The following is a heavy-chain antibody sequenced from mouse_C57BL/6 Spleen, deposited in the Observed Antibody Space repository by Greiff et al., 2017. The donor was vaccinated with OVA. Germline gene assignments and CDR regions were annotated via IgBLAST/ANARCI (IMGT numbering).Heavy chain of an antibody. CDR1: GYTFTSYW. CDR3: LFIYYGSSSYYYAMDY. V-gene: IGHV1-52*01. CDR2: IDPSDSET. J-gene: IGHJ4*01. D-gene: IGHD1-1*01. Sequence: VQLQQPGAELVRPGSSVKLSCKASGYTFTSYWMHWVKQRPIQGLEWIGNIDPSDSETHYNQKFKDKATLTVDKSSSTAYMQLSSLTSEDSAVYYCLFIYYGSSSYYYAMDYWGQGTSVTVSS.